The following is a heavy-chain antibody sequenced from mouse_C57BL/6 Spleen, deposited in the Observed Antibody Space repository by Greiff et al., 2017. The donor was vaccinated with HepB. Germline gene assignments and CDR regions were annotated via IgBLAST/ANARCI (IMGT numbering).Heavy chain of an antibody. CDR3: ARFPTGSFDY. Sequence: EVQVVESGGGLVQPGGSLSLSCAASGFTFTDYYMSWVRQPPGKALEWLGFIRNKANGYTTEYSASVKGRFTISRDNSQSILYLQMNALRAEDSATYYCARFPTGSFDYWGQGTTLTVSS. D-gene: IGHD4-1*02. V-gene: IGHV7-3*01. CDR2: IRNKANGYTT. J-gene: IGHJ2*01. CDR1: GFTFTDYY.